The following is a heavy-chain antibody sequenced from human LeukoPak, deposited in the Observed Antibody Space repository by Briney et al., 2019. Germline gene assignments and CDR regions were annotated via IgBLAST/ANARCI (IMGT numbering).Heavy chain of an antibody. D-gene: IGHD2-2*01. CDR2: ISAYNGNT. Sequence: ASVKVSCKASGGTFSSYAISWVRQAPGQGLEWMGWISAYNGNTNYAQKLQGRVTMTTDTSTSTAYMELRSLRSDDTAVYYCARVGDIVVVPAAMLDYWGQGTLVTVSS. CDR3: ARVGDIVVVPAAMLDY. V-gene: IGHV1-18*01. CDR1: GGTFSSYA. J-gene: IGHJ4*02.